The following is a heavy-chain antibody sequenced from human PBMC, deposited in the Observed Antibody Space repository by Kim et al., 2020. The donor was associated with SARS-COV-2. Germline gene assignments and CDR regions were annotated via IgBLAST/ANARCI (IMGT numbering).Heavy chain of an antibody. V-gene: IGHV4-59*01. D-gene: IGHD2-2*01. J-gene: IGHJ5*02. Sequence: LKSRVTISVDTSKNQFYRKLSSVTAADTAVYYCAREARYCSSTSCFGFDPWGQGTLVTVSS. CDR3: AREARYCSSTSCFGFDP.